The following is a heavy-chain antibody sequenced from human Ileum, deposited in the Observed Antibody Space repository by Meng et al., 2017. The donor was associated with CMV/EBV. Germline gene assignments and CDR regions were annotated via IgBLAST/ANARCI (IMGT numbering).Heavy chain of an antibody. CDR3: AREAMIGNYGLDV. CDR1: GGTCNSYT. J-gene: IGHJ6*02. Sequence: KASGGTCNSYTFSWVRQAPGQGLEWMGRIIPMVGVVKYAQKFQGRVTITADKSTSTAYMELSSLRSEDTAVYYCAREAMIGNYGLDVWGQGTTVTVSS. V-gene: IGHV1-69*04. D-gene: IGHD3-22*01. CDR2: IIPMVGVV.